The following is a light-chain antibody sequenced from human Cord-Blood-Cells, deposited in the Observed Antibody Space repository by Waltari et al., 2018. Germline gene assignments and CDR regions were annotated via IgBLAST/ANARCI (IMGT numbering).Light chain of an antibody. V-gene: IGKV1D-8*01. J-gene: IGKJ2*01. CDR1: QGISSY. CDR3: QQYYSFLYT. Sequence: VIWMTQPPSLPSASPRDRVTIRCRMSQGISSYFAWYQQKPGQAPELLLYAASTLQSGVPPRFSGSGSGKDFTLTISCLQSEDFATYYCQQYYSFLYTFGQGTKLEIK. CDR2: AAS.